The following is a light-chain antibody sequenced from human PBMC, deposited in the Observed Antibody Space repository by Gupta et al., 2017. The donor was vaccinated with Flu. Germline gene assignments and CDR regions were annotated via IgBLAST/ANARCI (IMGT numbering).Light chain of an antibody. CDR2: AAS. CDR3: QQLNSYPLT. V-gene: IGKV1-9*01. Sequence: DIQLTQSPSFLSASVGDRVTITCRASQGISSYLAWYQQKPGKAPKLLIYAASTVQSGVPSRFSGSGSGTEFTLTISSLHPEDFATYYCQQLNSYPLTFGGGTKVEIK. CDR1: QGISSY. J-gene: IGKJ4*01.